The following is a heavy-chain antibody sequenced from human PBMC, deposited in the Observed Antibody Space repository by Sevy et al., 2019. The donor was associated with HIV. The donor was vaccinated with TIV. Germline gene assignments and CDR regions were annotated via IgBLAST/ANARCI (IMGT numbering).Heavy chain of an antibody. D-gene: IGHD3-16*02. V-gene: IGHV4-31*03. Sequence: SETLSLTCTVSGGSISSGGYYWSWIRQHPGKGLEWIGYIYYSGSTYYNPSLKSRVTISVDTSKNQFSLKLSSVTAADTVVYYCARDLSKQGMDVWGKGTTVTVSS. CDR2: IYYSGST. CDR3: ARDLSKQGMDV. J-gene: IGHJ6*03. CDR1: GGSISSGGYY.